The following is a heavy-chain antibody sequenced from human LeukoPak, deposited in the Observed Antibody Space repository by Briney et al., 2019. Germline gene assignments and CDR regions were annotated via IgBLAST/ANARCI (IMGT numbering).Heavy chain of an antibody. V-gene: IGHV1-2*02. D-gene: IGHD6-13*01. CDR2: INPNSGGK. J-gene: IGHJ3*02. Sequence: EASVEVSCKASGYTFTGYYMYWVRQAPGQGLEWMGWINPNSGGKKYAQKFQGRVTMTRDTSISTAYMELSRLRSDDTAVYYCARRYSSTWYDAFDIWGQGTMVTVSS. CDR3: ARRYSSTWYDAFDI. CDR1: GYTFTGYY.